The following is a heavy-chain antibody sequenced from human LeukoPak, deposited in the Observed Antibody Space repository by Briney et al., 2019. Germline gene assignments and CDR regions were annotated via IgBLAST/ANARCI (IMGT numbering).Heavy chain of an antibody. CDR3: ARGDFWSGYHNTLSGY. J-gene: IGHJ4*02. D-gene: IGHD3-3*01. V-gene: IGHV1-2*02. CDR2: VNPNSGGT. Sequence: ASVTVSCKASGCSFTGYYMYWVRQAPGQGLEWMGWVNPNSGGTNFAHMFQGRVTMIRETSISTAYMELSRLRSDATAVYYCARGDFWSGYHNTLSGYWGQGTPVTVSS. CDR1: GCSFTGYY.